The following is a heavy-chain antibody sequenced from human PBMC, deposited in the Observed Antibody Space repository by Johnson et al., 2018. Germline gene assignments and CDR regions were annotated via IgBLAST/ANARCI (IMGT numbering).Heavy chain of an antibody. V-gene: IGHV3-48*01. CDR1: GFTLSSPG. D-gene: IGHD3-10*01. Sequence: VQLVESGGGLVQPGGSLRLSCAASGFTLSSPGMNWVRQAPGKGMEWISYISRSTTFIFYADSVKGRFTISRDDAENSLFLQMNSLRAEDTAVFYWAGGRGYAFDIWRQGTMVTVSS. CDR3: AGGRGYAFDI. J-gene: IGHJ3*02. CDR2: ISRSTTFI.